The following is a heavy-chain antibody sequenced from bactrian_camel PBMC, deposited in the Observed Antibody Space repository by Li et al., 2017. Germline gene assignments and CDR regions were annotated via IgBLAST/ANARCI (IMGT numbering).Heavy chain of an antibody. CDR2: IYNGDGRA. D-gene: IGHD3*01. J-gene: IGHJ6*01. CDR3: AVRLNSGCPIRARDFDY. V-gene: IGHV3S45*01. Sequence: HVQLVESGGGSVQAGGSLKLSCAASGTGDGSELKCRAWFRQAPGEEREGVAVIYNGDGRAMYSDSAKGRFAIDQDDARNMWYLQMNSLKPGDTGTYYCAVRLNSGCPIRARDFDYWGQGTQVTVS. CDR1: GTGDGSELKC.